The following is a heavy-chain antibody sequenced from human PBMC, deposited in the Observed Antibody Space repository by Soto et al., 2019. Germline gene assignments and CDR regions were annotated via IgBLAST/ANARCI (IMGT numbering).Heavy chain of an antibody. CDR1: GFTFSSYW. CDR2: INSDGSST. CDR3: ARDDYYDSAPLGMDV. Sequence: HPGGSLRLSCAAPGFTFSSYWMHWVRQAPGKGLVWVSRINSDGSSTSYADSVKGRFTISRDNAKNTLYLQMNSLRAEDTAVHYCARDDYYDSAPLGMDVWGQGTTVTVSS. V-gene: IGHV3-74*01. D-gene: IGHD3-22*01. J-gene: IGHJ6*02.